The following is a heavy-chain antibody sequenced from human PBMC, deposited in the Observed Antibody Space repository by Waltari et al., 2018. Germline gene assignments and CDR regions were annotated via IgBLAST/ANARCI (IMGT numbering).Heavy chain of an antibody. V-gene: IGHV4-4*07. CDR3: ARSKSYYYDGMDV. CDR1: GGSISDYY. J-gene: IGHJ6*02. Sequence: QVQLQESGPGLVKPSETLSLTCTVSGGSISDYYWSWVRQPAGKGLEWIGRIYSTGSTYYNPSLKSRVTLSVDTSKNQFSLKLSSVTAADTAVYYCARSKSYYYDGMDVWGQGTTVNVSS. CDR2: IYSTGST.